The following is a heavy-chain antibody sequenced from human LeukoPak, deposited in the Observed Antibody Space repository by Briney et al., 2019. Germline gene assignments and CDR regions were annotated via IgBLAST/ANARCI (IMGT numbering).Heavy chain of an antibody. CDR1: GFTFRTTR. V-gene: IGHV3-48*04. D-gene: IGHD2-2*01. CDR3: AWLFYQYMHV. Sequence: GGSLRLSCEASGFTFRTTRMTWVRQAPGEGLEYVSTMSASGDAIHYADPVKGRFTISRDNAKNSLCLQMNNLRVEDTGVYYCAWLFYQYMHVWGKGTTVLVSS. J-gene: IGHJ6*03. CDR2: MSASGDAI.